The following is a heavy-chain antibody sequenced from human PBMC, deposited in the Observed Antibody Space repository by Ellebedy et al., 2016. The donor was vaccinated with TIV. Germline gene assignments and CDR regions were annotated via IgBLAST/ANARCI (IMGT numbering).Heavy chain of an antibody. J-gene: IGHJ3*02. CDR2: INQDGSEK. CDR1: RFSFSSYW. CDR3: ATDGSYGDYLSPTHAFVI. D-gene: IGHD4-17*01. Sequence: GGSLRLSCAASRFSFSSYWMSWVRQAPGKGLEWVANINQDGSEKHYVDSVKGRFPISRDNAKNSLYLQMNSLRVEDTAVYYCATDGSYGDYLSPTHAFVIWGQGTMVTVSS. V-gene: IGHV3-7*01.